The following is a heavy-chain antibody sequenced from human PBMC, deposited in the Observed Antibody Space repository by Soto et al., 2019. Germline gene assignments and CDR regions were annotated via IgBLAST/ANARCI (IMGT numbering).Heavy chain of an antibody. Sequence: QVQLVQSGAEVKKPGASVKVSCKASGYTFTGYDINWVRQATGQGLEWMGWMNPNSGNTGYAQKFQGRVTMTRNTSIITAYMCLSSLTSDDTAVYYCASEKTSYGMDVWGQGTRVTVSS. CDR2: MNPNSGNT. CDR1: GYTFTGYD. J-gene: IGHJ6*02. CDR3: ASEKTSYGMDV. V-gene: IGHV1-8*01.